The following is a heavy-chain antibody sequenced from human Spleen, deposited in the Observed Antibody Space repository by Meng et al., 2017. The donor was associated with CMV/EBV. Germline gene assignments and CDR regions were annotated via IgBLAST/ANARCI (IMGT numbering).Heavy chain of an antibody. J-gene: IGHJ4*02. CDR1: GGSISGNTYY. V-gene: IGHV4-39*07. D-gene: IGHD4-17*01. CDR2: MYYGGST. CDR3: ARDFLYYGDLLGYFDY. Sequence: SETLSLTCTVSGGSISGNTYYWGWIRQPPGKGLEWIGSMYYGGSTYKNPSLKSRVTISVDTSKNQFSLKLSSVTAADTAVYYCARDFLYYGDLLGYFDYWGQGTLVTVSS.